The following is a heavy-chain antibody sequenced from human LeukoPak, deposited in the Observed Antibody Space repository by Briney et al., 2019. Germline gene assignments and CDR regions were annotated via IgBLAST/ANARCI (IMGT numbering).Heavy chain of an antibody. CDR3: ARGEGGYSSSWGLRKGRKGWDFDY. V-gene: IGHV4-61*02. Sequence: PSETLSLTCTVSGGSISSGSYYWSWIRQPAGKGLEWIGRIYTSGSTNYNPSLKSRVTISVDTSKNQFSPKLSSVTAADTAVYYCARGEGGYSSSWGLRKGRKGWDFDYCGQGTLVTVSS. J-gene: IGHJ4*02. CDR1: GGSISSGSYY. CDR2: IYTSGST. D-gene: IGHD6-13*01.